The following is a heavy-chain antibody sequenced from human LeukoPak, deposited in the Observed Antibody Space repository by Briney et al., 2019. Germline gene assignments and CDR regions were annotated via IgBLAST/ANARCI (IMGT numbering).Heavy chain of an antibody. CDR2: INPTGGST. CDR3: ATMNRYCSGGSCYSGVVY. J-gene: IGHJ4*02. CDR1: GYTFTSYY. V-gene: IGHV1-46*01. D-gene: IGHD2-15*01. Sequence: ASVKVSCKASGYTFTSYYMHWVRQAPGQGLEWMGLINPTGGSTGYAQKFQGRVTMTEDTSTDTAYMELSSLRSEDTAVYYCATMNRYCSGGSCYSGVVYWGQGTLVTVSS.